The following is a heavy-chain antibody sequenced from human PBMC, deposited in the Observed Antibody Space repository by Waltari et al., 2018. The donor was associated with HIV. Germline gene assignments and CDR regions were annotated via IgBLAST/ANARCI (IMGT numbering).Heavy chain of an antibody. J-gene: IGHJ6*02. Sequence: EVQLVESGGGLVQPGGSLRLSCAASGFPFSNCWMSWVRQAPGKGLEWVAYINQAGSRKYYVDSVKGRFTISRDNAKNSLYLQMNSLRAEDTAVYYCARGIAVAGRYYFYGMDVWGQGTTVTVSS. CDR3: ARGIAVAGRYYFYGMDV. CDR2: INQAGSRK. CDR1: GFPFSNCW. V-gene: IGHV3-7*01. D-gene: IGHD6-19*01.